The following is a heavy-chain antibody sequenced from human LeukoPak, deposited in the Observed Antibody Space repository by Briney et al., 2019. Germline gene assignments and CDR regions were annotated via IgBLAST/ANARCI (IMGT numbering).Heavy chain of an antibody. CDR3: ATKQWLAPPPDS. V-gene: IGHV3-74*01. CDR1: GFTFSKYW. J-gene: IGHJ4*02. D-gene: IGHD6-19*01. CDR2: INTDGTVT. Sequence: PGGSLTLSCAASGFTFSKYWMLWVRQAPGKGLESASRINTDGTVTTYADSVKGRFTVSRDNADNTMFLQMNSVRDEDTAVYYCATKQWLAPPPDSWGQGTPVTVSS.